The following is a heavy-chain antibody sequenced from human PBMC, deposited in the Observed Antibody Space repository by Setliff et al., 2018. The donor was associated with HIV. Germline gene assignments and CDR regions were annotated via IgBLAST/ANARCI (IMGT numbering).Heavy chain of an antibody. Sequence: ASVKVSCKASGYTFSGYYMHWVRQAPGQGLEWMGWINPNSGGTNNAQKFQGRVTMTRDTSISTAYMELSRLRSDDTAVYYCARGPEAKYCSSTSCYAYYYYYMDVWGKGTTVTVSS. CDR1: GYTFSGYY. CDR3: ARGPEAKYCSSTSCYAYYYYYMDV. J-gene: IGHJ6*03. D-gene: IGHD2-2*01. V-gene: IGHV1-2*02. CDR2: INPNSGGT.